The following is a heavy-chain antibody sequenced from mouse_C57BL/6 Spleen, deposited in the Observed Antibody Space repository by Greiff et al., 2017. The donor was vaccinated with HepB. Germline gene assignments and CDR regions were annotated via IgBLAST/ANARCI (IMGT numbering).Heavy chain of an antibody. CDR3: ARSSTGYGFDY. Sequence: QVQLQQPGAELVKPGASVKLSCKASGYTFTSYWMHWVKQRPGQGLEWIGMIHPNSGSTNYNEKFKSKATLTVDKSSSTAYMQLSSLTSEDSAVYYCARSSTGYGFDYWGQGTTLTVSS. CDR1: GYTFTSYW. CDR2: IHPNSGST. V-gene: IGHV1-64*01. D-gene: IGHD3-2*02. J-gene: IGHJ2*01.